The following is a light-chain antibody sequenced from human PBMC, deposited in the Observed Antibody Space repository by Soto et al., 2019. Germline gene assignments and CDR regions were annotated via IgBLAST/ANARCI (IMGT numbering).Light chain of an antibody. V-gene: IGKV3-15*01. CDR2: GAS. CDR1: QSVSSN. J-gene: IGKJ2*01. Sequence: EIVMTQSPATLSVSPGERATLSCRASQSVSSNLAWYQQKPGQAPRLLIYGASTRATGIPARFSGSGSGTEFTLTITSLHSEDFAVYYCHQYNNWPPYTFGQGTKLEIK. CDR3: HQYNNWPPYT.